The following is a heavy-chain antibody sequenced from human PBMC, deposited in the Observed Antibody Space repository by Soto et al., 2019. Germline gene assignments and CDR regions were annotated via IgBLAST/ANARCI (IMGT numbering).Heavy chain of an antibody. J-gene: IGHJ6*02. CDR3: ARGPKGEVGGTWYYYAMDV. CDR1: GGSFSVYY. Sequence: SETLSLTCAVYGGSFSVYYWSWIRQPPGKGLEWIGEINHSGSTNYNPSLKSRVTISVDTSKNQSSLKLNSVTAADTAVYYCARGPKGEVGGTWYYYAMDVWGQGTTVTSP. CDR2: INHSGST. V-gene: IGHV4-34*01. D-gene: IGHD1-26*01.